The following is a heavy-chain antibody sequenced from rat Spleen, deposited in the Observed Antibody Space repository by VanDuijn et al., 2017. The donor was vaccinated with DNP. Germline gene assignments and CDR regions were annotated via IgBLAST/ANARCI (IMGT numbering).Heavy chain of an antibody. CDR3: ATGVYGGYEDWFAY. V-gene: IGHV5-7*01. J-gene: IGHJ3*01. Sequence: EVQLVESGGGLVLPGRSLKLSCAASGFTFSDYYMAWVRQAPKKGLEWVASISATGGSTSYRDSVKGRFTISRDNARSTLYLQMDSLRSEDTATYYCATGVYGGYEDWFAYWGQGTLVTVSS. D-gene: IGHD1-11*01. CDR2: ISATGGST. CDR1: GFTFSDYY.